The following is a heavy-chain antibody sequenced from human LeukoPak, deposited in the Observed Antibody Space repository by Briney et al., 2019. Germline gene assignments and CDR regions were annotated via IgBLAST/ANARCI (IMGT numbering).Heavy chain of an antibody. J-gene: IGHJ4*02. CDR2: ISAYNGNT. CDR1: GYTFTSYG. Sequence: GASVKVSCKASGYTFTSYGISWVRQAPGQGLEWMGWISAYNGNTNYAQKLQGRVTMTTDTSTSTAYMELRSLRSDDTAVYYCARNYYDSSGYYSGFDYWGQGTLVTVSS. V-gene: IGHV1-18*01. D-gene: IGHD3-22*01. CDR3: ARNYYDSSGYYSGFDY.